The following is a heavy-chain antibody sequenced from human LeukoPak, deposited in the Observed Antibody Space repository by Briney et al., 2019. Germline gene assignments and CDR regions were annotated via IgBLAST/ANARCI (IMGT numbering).Heavy chain of an antibody. CDR2: IYYSGST. Sequence: SETLSLTCTVSGGSISSYYWSWIRQPPGKGLEWIGYIYYSGSTNYNPSLKSRVTISVDTSKNQFSLKLSSVTAADTAVYYCARDLYGSYLFDYWGQGTLVTVSS. CDR3: ARDLYGSYLFDY. D-gene: IGHD1-26*01. J-gene: IGHJ4*02. CDR1: GGSISSYY. V-gene: IGHV4-59*01.